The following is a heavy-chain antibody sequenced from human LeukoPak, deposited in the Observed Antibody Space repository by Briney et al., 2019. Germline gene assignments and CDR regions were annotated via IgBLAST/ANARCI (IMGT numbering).Heavy chain of an antibody. CDR3: ARDPYDSSGRRGYYYYGMDV. D-gene: IGHD3-22*01. J-gene: IGHJ6*02. Sequence: GRSLRLSCAASGFTFSSYGMHWVRQTPGKGLEWVAVIWYDGSNKYYADSVKGRFTISRDNSKNTLYLQMNSLRAEDTAVYYCARDPYDSSGRRGYYYYGMDVWGQGTTVTVSS. CDR2: IWYDGSNK. CDR1: GFTFSSYG. V-gene: IGHV3-33*01.